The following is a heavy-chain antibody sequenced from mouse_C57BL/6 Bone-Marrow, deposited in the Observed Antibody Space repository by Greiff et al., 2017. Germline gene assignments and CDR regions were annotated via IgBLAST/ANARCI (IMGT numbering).Heavy chain of an antibody. CDR3: TGTDYYGSSYYAMDY. V-gene: IGHV6-3*01. CDR2: IRLKSDNYAT. CDR1: GFTFSNYW. J-gene: IGHJ4*01. Sequence: DVKLVESGGGLVQPGGSMKLSCVASGFTFSNYWMNWVRQSPEKGLEWVAQIRLKSDNYATHYAESVKGRFTISRDDSKSSVYLQMNNLRAEDTGIYYCTGTDYYGSSYYAMDYWGQGTSVTVSS. D-gene: IGHD1-1*01.